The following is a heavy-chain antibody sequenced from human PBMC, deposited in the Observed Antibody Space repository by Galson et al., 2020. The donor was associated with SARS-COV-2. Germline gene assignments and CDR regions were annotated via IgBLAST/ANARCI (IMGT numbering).Heavy chain of an antibody. J-gene: IGHJ4*02. Sequence: GESLKISCAASGFTFSSYWMHWVRQAPGKGLGWISRINSDGNNTSYADSVKGRFTISRDNAKNTLYLQMNSLRAEDTAVYYCTATRAYWGQGTRVTVSS. CDR3: TATRAY. CDR1: GFTFSSYW. CDR2: INSDGNNT. V-gene: IGHV3-74*01.